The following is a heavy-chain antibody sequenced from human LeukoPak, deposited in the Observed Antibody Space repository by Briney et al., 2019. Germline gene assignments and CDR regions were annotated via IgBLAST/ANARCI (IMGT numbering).Heavy chain of an antibody. J-gene: IGHJ5*02. CDR1: GFTVSSNY. V-gene: IGHV3-66*01. D-gene: IGHD3-10*01. Sequence: GGSLRLSCAASGFTVSSNYMSWVRQAPGKGLEWVSVIYSGGSTYYADSVKGRFTISRDNSKNTLYLQMNSLRAEDTAVYYCAISGLYGSGSWTFDPWGQGTLVTVSS. CDR3: AISGLYGSGSWTFDP. CDR2: IYSGGST.